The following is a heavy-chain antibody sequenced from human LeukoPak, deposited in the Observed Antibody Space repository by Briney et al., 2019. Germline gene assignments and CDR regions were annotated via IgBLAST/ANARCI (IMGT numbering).Heavy chain of an antibody. D-gene: IGHD3-10*01. CDR1: GGSFSGYY. CDR2: INHSGST. CDR3: ARRLRITMIRGENYYGMDL. Sequence: PSETLSLTCAVYGGSFSGYYWSWIRQSPGKGLEWIGEINHSGSTNYNPSLKSRVTISVDTSKNQFSLKLSSVTAADTAVYYCARRLRITMIRGENYYGMDLWGQGTTVTVSS. J-gene: IGHJ6*02. V-gene: IGHV4-34*01.